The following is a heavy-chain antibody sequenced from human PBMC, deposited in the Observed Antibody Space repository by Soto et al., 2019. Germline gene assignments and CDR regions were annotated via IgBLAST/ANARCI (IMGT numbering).Heavy chain of an antibody. CDR1: GITFSSYW. V-gene: IGHV3-7*04. D-gene: IGHD5-18*01. J-gene: IGHJ3*02. CDR2: IKQDGSEK. Sequence: EVQLVESGGGLVQPGGSLRLSCAASGITFSSYWMSWVRQAPGKGLEWVANIKQDGSEKFYVDSVKGRFTISRDNAKNSLYLLMNSLRAADTAVYYCARAISYGNIWGQGTMVTVSS. CDR3: ARAISYGNI.